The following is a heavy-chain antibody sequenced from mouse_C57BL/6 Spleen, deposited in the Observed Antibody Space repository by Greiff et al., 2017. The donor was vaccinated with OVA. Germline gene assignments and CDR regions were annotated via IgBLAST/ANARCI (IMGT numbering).Heavy chain of an antibody. J-gene: IGHJ4*01. D-gene: IGHD3-3*01. Sequence: EVQVVESGGGLVKPGGSLKLSCAASGFTFSSYAMSWVRQTPEKRLEWVATISDGGSYTYYPDNVKGRFTISRDNAKNNLYLQMSNLKSEDTAMYYCARDRDYDAMDYWGQGTSVTVSS. V-gene: IGHV5-4*01. CDR1: GFTFSSYA. CDR2: ISDGGSYT. CDR3: ARDRDYDAMDY.